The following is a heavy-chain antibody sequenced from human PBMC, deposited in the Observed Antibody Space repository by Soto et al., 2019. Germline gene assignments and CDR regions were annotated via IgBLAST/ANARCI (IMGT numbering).Heavy chain of an antibody. CDR1: GFTFSSYA. Sequence: QVQLVESGGGVVQPGRSLRLSCAASGFTFSSYAMHWVRQAPGKGLEWVAVISYDGSNKYYADSVKGRFTISRDNSKNTLYLKMNSLRAEDTAVYYCAANGGVVGTAPDAFDIWGQGTMVTVSS. D-gene: IGHD2-21*02. V-gene: IGHV3-30-3*01. J-gene: IGHJ3*02. CDR3: AANGGVVGTAPDAFDI. CDR2: ISYDGSNK.